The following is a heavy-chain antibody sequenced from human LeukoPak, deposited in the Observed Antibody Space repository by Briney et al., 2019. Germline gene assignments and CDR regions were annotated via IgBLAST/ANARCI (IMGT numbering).Heavy chain of an antibody. CDR2: IYTSGST. Sequence: PSETLSLTCTVSGGSISSGSYYWSWIRQPAGKGLEWIGRIYTSGSTNYNPSLKSRVTISVDTSKNQFSLKLSSVTAADTAVYYCARAPSGDYVHFDYWGQGTLVTVSS. CDR3: ARAPSGDYVHFDY. D-gene: IGHD2-21*02. CDR1: GGSISSGSYY. V-gene: IGHV4-61*02. J-gene: IGHJ4*02.